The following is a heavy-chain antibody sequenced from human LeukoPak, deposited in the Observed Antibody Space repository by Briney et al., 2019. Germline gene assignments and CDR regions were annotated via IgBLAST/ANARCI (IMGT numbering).Heavy chain of an antibody. CDR1: GFTFSSYA. CDR2: ISGSGGST. D-gene: IGHD6-19*01. J-gene: IGHJ4*02. CDR3: ASGNPDSSGSSNPPEYYFDY. Sequence: GGSLRLSCAASGFTFSSYAMSWVRQAPGKGLEWVSAISGSGGSTYYADSVKGRFTISRDNSKNTLYLQMNSLRAEDTAVYYCASGNPDSSGSSNPPEYYFDYWGQGTLVTVSS. V-gene: IGHV3-23*01.